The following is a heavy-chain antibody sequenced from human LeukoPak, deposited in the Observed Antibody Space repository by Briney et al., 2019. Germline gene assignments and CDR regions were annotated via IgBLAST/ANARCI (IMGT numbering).Heavy chain of an antibody. D-gene: IGHD6-13*01. CDR1: GFTFSSYW. CDR3: ARVGQQLESGLDV. CDR2: IKQDGSEK. V-gene: IGHV3-7*03. Sequence: PGGSLRLSCAPSGFTFSSYWMSWVRQAPGKGLEWVANIKQDGSEKYSVDSVKDRFTISRDNAENSLYLQMNSLRVEDTAVYYCARVGQQLESGLDVWGKGTTVTVSS. J-gene: IGHJ6*04.